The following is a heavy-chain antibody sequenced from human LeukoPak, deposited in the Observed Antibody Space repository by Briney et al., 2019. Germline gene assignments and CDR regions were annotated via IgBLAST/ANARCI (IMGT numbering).Heavy chain of an antibody. J-gene: IGHJ3*02. V-gene: IGHV3-74*01. CDR1: GFTFSSYE. CDR3: ARALGGWPDAFDI. D-gene: IGHD6-19*01. Sequence: GGSLRLSCAASGFTFSSYEMNWVRQAPGKGLVWVSRINSDGSYTNYADSVKGRFTISRDNAKNTLYLQMNRLRAEDTAVYYCARALGGWPDAFDIWGQGTMVTVSS. CDR2: INSDGSYT.